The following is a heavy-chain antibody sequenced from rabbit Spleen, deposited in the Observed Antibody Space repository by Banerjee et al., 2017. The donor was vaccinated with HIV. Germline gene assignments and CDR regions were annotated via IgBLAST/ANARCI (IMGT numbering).Heavy chain of an antibody. CDR3: ARDSGSSFSSYGMDL. CDR1: GFSFSSGYW. D-gene: IGHD8-1*01. J-gene: IGHJ6*01. V-gene: IGHV1S45*01. Sequence: QEQLEESGGDLVKPEGSLTLTCTASGFSFSSGYWICWVRQAPGKGLEWIACIYVDSGNSYYASWAKGRFTLSKTSSTTVTLQMTSLTAADTATYFCARDSGSSFSSYGMDLWGPGTLVTVS. CDR2: IYVDSGNS.